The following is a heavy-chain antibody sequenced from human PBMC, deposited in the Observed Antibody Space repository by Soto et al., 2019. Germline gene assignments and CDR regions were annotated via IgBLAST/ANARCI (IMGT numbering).Heavy chain of an antibody. CDR2: IKQDGSEK. CDR3: ARESGIVVVPAAIRGFREYYGMDV. J-gene: IGHJ6*02. V-gene: IGHV3-7*03. Sequence: GGSLRLSCAASGFTFSSYWMSWVRQAPGKGLEWVANIKQDGSEKYYVDSVKGRFTISRDNAKNSLYLQMNSLRAEDTAVYYCARESGIVVVPAAIRGFREYYGMDVWGQGTTVTVSS. D-gene: IGHD2-2*02. CDR1: GFTFSSYW.